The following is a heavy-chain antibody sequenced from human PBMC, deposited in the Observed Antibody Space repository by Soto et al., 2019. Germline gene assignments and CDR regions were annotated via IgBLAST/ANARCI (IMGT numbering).Heavy chain of an antibody. CDR1: GGSISSGDYY. CDR2: IYYSGST. CDR3: ARALSDDSSGYYYPWFDP. Sequence: PSETLSLTCTVSGGSISSGDYYWSWIRQPPGKGLEWIGYIYYSGSTYYNPSLKSRVTISVDTSKNQFSLKLSSVTAADTAVYYCARALSDDSSGYYYPWFDPWGQGTLVT. V-gene: IGHV4-30-4*01. D-gene: IGHD3-22*01. J-gene: IGHJ5*02.